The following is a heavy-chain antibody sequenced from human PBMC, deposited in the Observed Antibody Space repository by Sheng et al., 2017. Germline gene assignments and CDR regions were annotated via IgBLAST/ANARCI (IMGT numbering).Heavy chain of an antibody. CDR3: ARGLSFVQGFPGYYYMDV. Sequence: QVQLQQWGAGLLKPSETLSLTCAVYGGSFSGYYWSWIRQPPGKGLEWIGEINHSGSTNYNPSLKSRVTISVDTSKNQFSLKLSSVTAADTAVYYCARGLSFVQGFPGYYYMDVWGKGTTVTVSS. CDR2: INHSGST. V-gene: IGHV4-34*01. J-gene: IGHJ6*03. D-gene: IGHD3-10*02. CDR1: GGSFSGYY.